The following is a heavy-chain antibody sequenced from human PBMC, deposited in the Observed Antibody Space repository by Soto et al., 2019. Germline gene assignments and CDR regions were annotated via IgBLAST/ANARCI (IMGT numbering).Heavy chain of an antibody. J-gene: IGHJ4*02. D-gene: IGHD2-8*01. CDR3: AKCNTNTKLNTNNY. V-gene: IGHV3-23*01. CDR2: ISGSGSST. Sequence: GGALRLSCAASGFTFSTYAMNWVRQAQGKRLEWVSAISGSGSSTAYVDSVKGPFTISTDNSKDTLLLQMNRLRAEDTAVYYCAKCNTNTKLNTNNYWGVGTLVTVSS. CDR1: GFTFSTYA.